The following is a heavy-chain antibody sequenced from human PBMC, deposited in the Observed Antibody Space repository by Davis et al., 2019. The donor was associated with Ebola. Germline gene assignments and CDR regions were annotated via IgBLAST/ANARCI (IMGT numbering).Heavy chain of an antibody. CDR2: ILYDETTK. Sequence: GGSLRLSCAASGFTFRNYNMHWVRQAPGKGLEWVAVILYDETTKYYADSVKGRFTISRDNSKNTLYLQMNSLRAEDTAVYYCARDRSVTTVTNFDYWGQGTLVTVSS. J-gene: IGHJ4*02. V-gene: IGHV3-30-3*01. CDR1: GFTFRNYN. CDR3: ARDRSVTTVTNFDY. D-gene: IGHD4-17*01.